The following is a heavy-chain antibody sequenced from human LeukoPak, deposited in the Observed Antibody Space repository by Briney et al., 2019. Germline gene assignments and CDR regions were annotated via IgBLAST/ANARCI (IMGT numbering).Heavy chain of an antibody. J-gene: IGHJ4*02. Sequence: SETLSLTCTVSGGSISSSSYYWGWIRQPPGTGLEWIGSIYYSGSTYYNPSLKSRVTISVDTSKNQFSLKLSSVTAADTAVYYCARHFDILTGYYPHFDYWGQGTLVTVSS. CDR1: GGSISSSSYY. D-gene: IGHD3-9*01. CDR3: ARHFDILTGYYPHFDY. V-gene: IGHV4-39*01. CDR2: IYYSGST.